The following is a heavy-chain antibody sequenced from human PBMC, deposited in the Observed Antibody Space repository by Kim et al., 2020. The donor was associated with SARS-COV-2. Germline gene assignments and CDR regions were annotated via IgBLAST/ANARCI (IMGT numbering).Heavy chain of an antibody. CDR2: LYTGGSM. J-gene: IGHJ5*02. Sequence: GGSLRLSCAASGFSVSSTYMTWVRQAPGRGLEWVAILYTGGSMFYGDFVRGRFSISRDKGENILYLQMNQLTVEDTAMYFCARSAVITRNNWFDLWGQGTQVTVSS. D-gene: IGHD4-17*01. CDR3: ARSAVITRNNWFDL. V-gene: IGHV3-66*01. CDR1: GFSVSSTY.